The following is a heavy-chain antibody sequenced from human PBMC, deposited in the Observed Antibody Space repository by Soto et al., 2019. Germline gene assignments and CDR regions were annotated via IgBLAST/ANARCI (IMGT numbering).Heavy chain of an antibody. CDR1: GFTFINFC. J-gene: IGHJ4*02. D-gene: IGHD3-22*01. V-gene: IGHV3-30*18. CDR3: AQDDSGYYYGPTDY. CDR2: ISFDGTIK. Sequence: RQSLRPSCPPSGFTFINFCMRWVRQAPGKGLEWVAVISFDGTIKDYADSVKGRFTVSRDNSKNKLYLQLNSLRPEDTAVYYCAQDDSGYYYGPTDYWGQGA.